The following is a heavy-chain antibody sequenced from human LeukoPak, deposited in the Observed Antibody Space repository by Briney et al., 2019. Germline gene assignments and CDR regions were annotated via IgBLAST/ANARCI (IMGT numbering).Heavy chain of an antibody. J-gene: IGHJ5*02. Sequence: AETLSLTCAVYGFSFSGYDWSWVRQPPGKGLEWVGEINHSGSTNYNPSLKSRVTISVDTSNTQFSLKLSSVTAAATAVYYCARGARITFGGVIAWGQGTLVTVSS. CDR1: GFSFSGYD. V-gene: IGHV4-34*01. CDR3: ARGARITFGGVIA. CDR2: INHSGST. D-gene: IGHD3-16*01.